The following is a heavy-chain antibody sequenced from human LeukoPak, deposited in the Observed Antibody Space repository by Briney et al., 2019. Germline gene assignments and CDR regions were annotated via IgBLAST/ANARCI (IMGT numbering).Heavy chain of an antibody. D-gene: IGHD3-10*01. J-gene: IGHJ6*03. CDR3: ARDVPRGTGYMDV. V-gene: IGHV4-59*01. CDR2: IYYSGST. Sequence: SETLSLTCTVSGGSTKNYYWTWIRQPPGKGLEWIGYIYYSGSTSSNPSLKSRVTISVDTSKNQFSLRLKYVTAADTAVYYCARDVPRGTGYMDVWGKGTTVTVSS. CDR1: GGSTKNYY.